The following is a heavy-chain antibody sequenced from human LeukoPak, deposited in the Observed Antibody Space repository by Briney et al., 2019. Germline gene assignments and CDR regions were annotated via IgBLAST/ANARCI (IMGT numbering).Heavy chain of an antibody. J-gene: IGHJ4*02. D-gene: IGHD3-9*01. CDR1: GVTFSTYW. CDR2: ISHDGSTT. Sequence: PGGSLRLSCAASGVTFSTYWMHWVRQEPGKGLVWVSRISHDGSTTNYADSVKGRFTISRDNAKNTLYLQMNSLRAEDTAVYYCARDGRAIYYFDYWGQGTLVTVSS. V-gene: IGHV3-74*01. CDR3: ARDGRAIYYFDY.